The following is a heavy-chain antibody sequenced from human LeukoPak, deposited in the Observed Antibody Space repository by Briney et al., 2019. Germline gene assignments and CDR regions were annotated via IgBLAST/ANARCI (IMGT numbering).Heavy chain of an antibody. CDR3: ARDRLGPSFSVSHFDL. CDR1: GFTFVDYG. D-gene: IGHD3-3*02. J-gene: IGHJ4*02. CDR2: INYNGAIT. Sequence: PGGSLRLSCATSGFTFVDYGLSWVRRAPGKGLEWLCAINYNGAITDYAESVKGRFTISRDNAKNSLYLRMDSLRAEDTALYYCARDRLGPSFSVSHFDLWGQGTLVTVSS. V-gene: IGHV3-20*04.